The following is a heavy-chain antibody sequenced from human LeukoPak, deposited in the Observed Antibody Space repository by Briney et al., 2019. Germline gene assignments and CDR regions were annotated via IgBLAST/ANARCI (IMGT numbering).Heavy chain of an antibody. V-gene: IGHV3-23*01. CDR1: GFTFSSYA. CDR2: ISGSGGST. Sequence: PGGSLRLSCAASGFTFSSYAMSWVRQAPGKGXEWVSAISGSGGSTYYADSVKGRFTISRDNSKNTLYLQMNSLRAEDTAVYYCAKAAVPVLRYFDWSEYYFDYWGQGTLVTVSS. J-gene: IGHJ4*02. D-gene: IGHD3-9*01. CDR3: AKAAVPVLRYFDWSEYYFDY.